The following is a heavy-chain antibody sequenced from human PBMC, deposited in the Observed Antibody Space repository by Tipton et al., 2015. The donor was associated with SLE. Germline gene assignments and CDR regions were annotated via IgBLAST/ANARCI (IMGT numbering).Heavy chain of an antibody. CDR3: ATSPSGSLYYFDY. CDR2: IYTSGST. D-gene: IGHD1-26*01. Sequence: GLVKPSETLSLTCTVSGGSISSYYWSWIRQPPGKGLEWIGYIYTSGSTNYNPSLKSRVTISVDTSKNQFSLKLSSVTAADTAVYYCATSPSGSLYYFDYWGQGTLVTVSS. CDR1: GGSISSYY. J-gene: IGHJ4*02. V-gene: IGHV4-4*09.